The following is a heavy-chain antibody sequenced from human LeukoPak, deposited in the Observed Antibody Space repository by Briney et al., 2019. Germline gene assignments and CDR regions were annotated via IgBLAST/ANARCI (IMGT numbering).Heavy chain of an antibody. CDR1: GFTFSSYA. CDR3: AKDLMGELLGYYYYGMDV. V-gene: IGHV3-23*01. Sequence: GGSLRLSCAASGFTFSSYAMSWVRQAPGKGLEWVSAISGSGGSTYYADSVKGRFTISRDNSKNTLYLQMNSLRAEDTAVYYCAKDLMGELLGYYYYGMDVWGQGTTVTVSS. J-gene: IGHJ6*02. D-gene: IGHD1-26*01. CDR2: ISGSGGST.